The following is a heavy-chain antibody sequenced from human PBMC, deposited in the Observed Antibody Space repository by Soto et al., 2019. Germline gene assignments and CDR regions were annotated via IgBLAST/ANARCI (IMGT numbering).Heavy chain of an antibody. CDR1: GGTFSSYT. Sequence: QVQLVQSGAEVKKPGSSVKVSCKASGGTFSSYTISWVRQAPGQGLEWMGRIIPILGIADYAQKFQGRVTSTADKSTSTAYMELSSMRPEDTAVYYCAKDDSGYAPRAFDFWGQGTMVTVSS. D-gene: IGHD5-12*01. CDR2: IIPILGIA. CDR3: AKDDSGYAPRAFDF. V-gene: IGHV1-69*08. J-gene: IGHJ3*01.